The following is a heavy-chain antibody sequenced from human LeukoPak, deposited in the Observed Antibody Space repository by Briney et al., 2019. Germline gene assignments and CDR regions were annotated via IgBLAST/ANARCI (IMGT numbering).Heavy chain of an antibody. CDR1: GGSISSYY. Sequence: SETLSLTCTVSGGSISSYYWSWIRQPPGKGLEWIGYIYYSGSTNYNPSLKSRVTISVDKSKNKFSLKLSYVTAADAAVYYCAITNYNPSLKSRVTISVDTSKNQFSLKLSSVTAADTAVYYCAGFYYYGSWSYGAGFDPWGQGTLVTVSS. CDR2: IYYSGST. V-gene: IGHV4-59*01. D-gene: IGHD3-10*01. J-gene: IGHJ5*02. CDR3: AITNYNPSLKSRVTISVDTSKNQFSLKLSSVTAADTAVYYCAGFYYYGSWSYGAGFDP.